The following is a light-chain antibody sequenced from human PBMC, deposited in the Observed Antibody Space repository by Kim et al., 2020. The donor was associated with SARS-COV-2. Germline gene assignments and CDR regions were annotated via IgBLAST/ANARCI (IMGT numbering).Light chain of an antibody. CDR3: QQRSNWSPLT. V-gene: IGKV3-11*01. Sequence: SPGERATLSCRASQSVSSYLAWYQPKPGQAPRLLIYDASNRATGIPARFSGSGSGTDFTLTISSLEPEDFAVYYCQQRSNWSPLTFGGGTKVDIK. CDR1: QSVSSY. J-gene: IGKJ4*01. CDR2: DAS.